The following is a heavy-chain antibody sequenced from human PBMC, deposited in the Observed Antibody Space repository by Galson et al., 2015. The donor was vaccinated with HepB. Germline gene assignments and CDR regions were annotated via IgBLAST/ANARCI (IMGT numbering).Heavy chain of an antibody. CDR2: IIGIGGTT. D-gene: IGHD1-26*01. Sequence: LRLSCAASGFTFRNYAMTWVRQAPGKGLEWVSAIIGIGGTTDYADSVKGRFTISRDNSRNTLYLQMNSLRAEDTAVYYCAKMGSFGDHDLDTWGQGTLVTVSS. CDR3: AKMGSFGDHDLDT. J-gene: IGHJ5*02. V-gene: IGHV3-23*01. CDR1: GFTFRNYA.